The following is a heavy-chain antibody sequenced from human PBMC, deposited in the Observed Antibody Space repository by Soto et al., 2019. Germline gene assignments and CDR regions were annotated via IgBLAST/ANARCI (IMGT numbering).Heavy chain of an antibody. D-gene: IGHD4-17*01. V-gene: IGHV3-7*04. CDR3: ARATTAIEYYYYYYMDV. Sequence: EVQLVESGGGLVQPGGSLRLSCAASGFTFSSYWMSWVRQAPGKGLEWVANIKQDGSEKYYVDSVKGRFTISRDNAKNSLYLQMNSLRAEDTAVYYCARATTAIEYYYYYYMDVWGKGTTVTVSS. J-gene: IGHJ6*03. CDR1: GFTFSSYW. CDR2: IKQDGSEK.